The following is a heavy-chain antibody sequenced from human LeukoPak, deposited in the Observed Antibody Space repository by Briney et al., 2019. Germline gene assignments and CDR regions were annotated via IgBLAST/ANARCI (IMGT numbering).Heavy chain of an antibody. CDR2: ISWNSGSI. V-gene: IGHV3-9*01. CDR1: GFTFDDYA. D-gene: IGHD3-22*01. Sequence: GGSLRLSCAASGFTFDDYAMHWVRQAPGKGLEWVSGISWNSGSIGYADSVKGRFTISRDNAKNSLYLQMNSLRAEDTALYYCAKAAGPYYYDSSGCYLNLWGQGTLVTVSS. CDR3: AKAAGPYYYDSSGCYLNL. J-gene: IGHJ4*02.